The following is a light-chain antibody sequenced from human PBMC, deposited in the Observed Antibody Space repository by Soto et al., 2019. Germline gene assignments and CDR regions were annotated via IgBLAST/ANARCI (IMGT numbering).Light chain of an antibody. J-gene: IGKJ4*01. CDR2: GAY. V-gene: IGKV3-20*01. Sequence: EIVLTQSPGTLSLSPGERAALSCRASQSVTSAYLAWYQQKPGQAPRLLIFGAYSRATGIPDKFSGSGSGTDFTLTISRLEAEDFAVYYCQQLVTFGGGTKVDIK. CDR3: QQLVT. CDR1: QSVTSAY.